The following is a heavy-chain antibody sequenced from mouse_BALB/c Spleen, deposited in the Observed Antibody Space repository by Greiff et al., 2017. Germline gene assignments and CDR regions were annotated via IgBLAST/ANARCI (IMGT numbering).Heavy chain of an antibody. CDR2: IDPSDSET. J-gene: IGHJ3*01. V-gene: IGHV1S126*01. D-gene: IGHD4-1*01. CDR1: GYSFTSYW. CDR3: AIWDPGFAY. Sequence: VQGVESGPQLVRPGASVKISCKASGYSFTSYWMHWVKQRPGQGLEWIGMIDPSDSETRLNQKFKDKATLTVDKSSSTAYMQLSSPTSEDSAVYYCAIWDPGFAYWGQGTLVTVSA.